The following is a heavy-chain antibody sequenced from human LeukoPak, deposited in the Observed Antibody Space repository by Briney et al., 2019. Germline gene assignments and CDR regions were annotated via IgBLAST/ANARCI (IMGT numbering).Heavy chain of an antibody. V-gene: IGHV3-30*18. CDR1: GFTFSSYG. CDR2: ISYDGSNK. CDR3: AKEAYSSGWYPGDY. J-gene: IGHJ4*02. Sequence: GGSLRLSCAASGFTFSSYGMHWVRQAPGKGLEWVAVISYDGSNKYYADSVKGRFTISRDNSKNTLYLQMNSLRAEDTAVYYCAKEAYSSGWYPGDYWGQGTLVTVSS. D-gene: IGHD6-19*01.